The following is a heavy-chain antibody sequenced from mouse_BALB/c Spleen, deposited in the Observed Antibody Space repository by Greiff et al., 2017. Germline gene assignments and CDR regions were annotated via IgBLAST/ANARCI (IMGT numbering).Heavy chain of an antibody. CDR2: IYPGSGST. J-gene: IGHJ2*01. V-gene: IGHV1S22*01. D-gene: IGHD2-3*01. CDR1: GYTFTSYW. CDR3: TRGGWKD. Sequence: LQQPGSELVRPGASVKLSCKASGYTFTSYWMHWVKQRPGQGLEWIGNIYPGSGSTNYDEKFKSKTTLTVDTSSSTAYMQLSSLTSEDSAVYYCTRGGWKDWGQGTTLTVSS.